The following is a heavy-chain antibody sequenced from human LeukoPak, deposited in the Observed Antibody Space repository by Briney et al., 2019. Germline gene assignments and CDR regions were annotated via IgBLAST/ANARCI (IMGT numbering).Heavy chain of an antibody. CDR3: ARLGLYYYDSSGPTYVIDY. CDR1: GGSISSSSYY. J-gene: IGHJ4*02. V-gene: IGHV4-39*07. D-gene: IGHD3-22*01. CDR2: IYYSGST. Sequence: PSETLSLTCTVSGGSISSSSYYWGWIRQPPGKGLEWIGSIYYSGSTYYNPSLKSRVTISVDTSKNQFSLKLSSVTAADTAVYYCARLGLYYYDSSGPTYVIDYWGQGTLVTVSS.